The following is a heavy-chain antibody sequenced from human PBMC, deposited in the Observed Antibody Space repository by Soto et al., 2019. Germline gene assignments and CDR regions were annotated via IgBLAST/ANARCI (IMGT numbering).Heavy chain of an antibody. Sequence: QVQLQESGPGLVKPSETLSLTCTVSGGSISSYYWSWIRQPAGKGLEWIGRIYTSGSTNYNPSLKSRVTMSVDTSKNQCSLKLSSVTAADTAVYYCARDRRSGWSNWFDPWGQGTLVTVSS. CDR2: IYTSGST. D-gene: IGHD6-19*01. CDR1: GGSISSYY. CDR3: ARDRRSGWSNWFDP. J-gene: IGHJ5*02. V-gene: IGHV4-4*07.